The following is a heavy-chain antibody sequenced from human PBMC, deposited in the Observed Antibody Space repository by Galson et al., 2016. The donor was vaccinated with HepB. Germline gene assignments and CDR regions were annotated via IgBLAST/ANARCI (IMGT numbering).Heavy chain of an antibody. CDR1: GGSISSGGHY. Sequence: TLSLTCTVSGGSISSGGHYWSWIRQHPGKGLEWIGYIYHSGSTYYNPSLKSRVTISLDTSKNQFSLKLTSVTAADTAVYYCARADAIGETFDHWGQGTQVTVSS. CDR3: ARADAIGETFDH. V-gene: IGHV4-31*03. D-gene: IGHD2-21*01. J-gene: IGHJ4*02. CDR2: IYHSGST.